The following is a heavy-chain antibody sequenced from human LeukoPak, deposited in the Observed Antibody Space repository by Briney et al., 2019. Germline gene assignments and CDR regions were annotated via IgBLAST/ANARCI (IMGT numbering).Heavy chain of an antibody. V-gene: IGHV3-11*01. CDR3: ARAPTYGPGSSFDY. Sequence: GGSLRLSCAASGFTFRDYDMTWIRQAPGKGLEWVSYISSSDTTMYNADSVKGRFTISRDNAKNSLYLQMNSLRAEDTAVYYCARAPTYGPGSSFDYWGQGTLVTVSS. CDR2: ISSSDTTM. D-gene: IGHD3-10*01. CDR1: GFTFRDYD. J-gene: IGHJ4*02.